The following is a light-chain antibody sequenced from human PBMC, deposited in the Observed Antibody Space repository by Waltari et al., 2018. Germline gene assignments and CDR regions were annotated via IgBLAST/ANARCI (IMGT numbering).Light chain of an antibody. CDR1: SSNIGAGYD. Sequence: QSVLTQPPSVSGAPGQRVTISCTGSSSNIGAGYDVHWYHHLPGIAPKLLIKENSNRPSGVPDRFSGSKSGTSASLAITGLQAEDEADYYCQSFDSSLGGSVFGTGTKVSVL. CDR3: QSFDSSLGGSV. CDR2: ENS. J-gene: IGLJ1*01. V-gene: IGLV1-40*01.